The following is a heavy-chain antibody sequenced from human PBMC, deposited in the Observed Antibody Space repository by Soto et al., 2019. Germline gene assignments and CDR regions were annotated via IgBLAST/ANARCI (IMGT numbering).Heavy chain of an antibody. J-gene: IGHJ3*02. V-gene: IGHV1-69*06. CDR3: ARYWSAGTLYGAFDI. CDR2: IIPSYDAA. D-gene: IGHD2-15*01. CDR1: GGTFNNYV. Sequence: QVHLIQSGAEVQKPGSSVKVSCEASGGTFNNYVISWLRQAPGQGLEWMGGIIPSYDAANYARKFRGRLTITADKSTNSAYMELNSLRPEDTATYYCARYWSAGTLYGAFDIWGQGTTVIVS.